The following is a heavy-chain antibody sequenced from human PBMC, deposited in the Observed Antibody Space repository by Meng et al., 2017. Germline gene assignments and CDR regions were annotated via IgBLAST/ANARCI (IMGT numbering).Heavy chain of an antibody. J-gene: IGHJ5*02. CDR1: GYTFTGYY. CDR3: ARGGYSYGYGVNWFDP. D-gene: IGHD5-18*01. CDR2: INANSGGT. V-gene: IGHV1-2*06. Sequence: ASVKVSCKASGYTFTGYYMHWVRQAPGQGLEWMGRINANSGGTNYAQKFQGRVTMTRDKSISTAYMELSRLRSGDAAVYYCARGGYSYGYGVNWFDPWGHGTLVTVSS.